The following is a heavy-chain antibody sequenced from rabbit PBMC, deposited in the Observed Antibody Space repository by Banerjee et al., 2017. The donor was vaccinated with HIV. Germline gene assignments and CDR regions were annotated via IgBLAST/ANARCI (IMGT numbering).Heavy chain of an antibody. CDR2: ISTTGSA. CDR3: AAGYAGYGYLDWLDL. J-gene: IGHJ5*01. V-gene: IGHV1S45*01. Sequence: QEQLEESGGDLVKPEGSLTLTCTASGFSFSGTSWMCWVRQAPGKGLEWTACISTTGSAYYATWAKGRFTISKTSSTTVTLQMTSLTAADTATYFCAAGYAGYGYLDWLDLWGPGTLVTVS. CDR1: GFSFSGTSW. D-gene: IGHD7-1*01.